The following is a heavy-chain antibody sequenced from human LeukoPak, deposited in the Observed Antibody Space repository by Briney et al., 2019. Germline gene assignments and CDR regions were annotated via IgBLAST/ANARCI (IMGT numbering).Heavy chain of an antibody. CDR1: GGSFSGYY. J-gene: IGHJ4*02. CDR2: INHSGST. D-gene: IGHD1-26*01. V-gene: IGHV4-34*01. Sequence: SSETLSLTCAVYGGSFSGYYWSWIRQPPGKGLEWIGEINHSGSTNYNPSLKSRVTISVDTSKNQFSLKLSSVTAADTAVYYCARRPRNSGRYDGPSGLDYWGQGTLVTVSS. CDR3: ARRPRNSGRYDGPSGLDY.